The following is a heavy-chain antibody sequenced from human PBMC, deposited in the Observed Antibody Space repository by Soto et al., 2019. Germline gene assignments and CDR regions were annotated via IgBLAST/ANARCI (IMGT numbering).Heavy chain of an antibody. CDR1: GGSVSSGDYF. CDR3: ARSPNYYYYGFDV. D-gene: IGHD3-10*01. Sequence: SETLSLTCTVSGGSVSSGDYFWSWLRQSPGKRLEWIAYIYYSGSTNYNPSLKSRATISVDTSKSQVSLTLTSMTAADAALYYCARSPNYYYYGFDVWGQGAAVTVSS. V-gene: IGHV4-61*08. CDR2: IYYSGST. J-gene: IGHJ6*02.